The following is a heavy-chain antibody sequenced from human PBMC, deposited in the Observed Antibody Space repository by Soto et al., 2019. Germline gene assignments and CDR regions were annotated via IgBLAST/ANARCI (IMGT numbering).Heavy chain of an antibody. CDR2: VNPILGMS. D-gene: IGHD3-10*01. Sequence: QVQLVQSGAEVKKPGSSVKVSCTASGGTFNSYTINWVRQAPGQRLEWVGRVNPILGMSSSASKFQGRVTMTADKSTSKAYLDLTSLKSDDTAVYYCATSYGSGSTHFDYWGQGTLVTVSS. CDR3: ATSYGSGSTHFDY. V-gene: IGHV1-69*02. J-gene: IGHJ4*02. CDR1: GGTFNSYT.